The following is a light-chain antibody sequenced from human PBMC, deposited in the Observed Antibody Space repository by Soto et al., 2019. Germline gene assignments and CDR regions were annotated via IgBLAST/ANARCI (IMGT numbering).Light chain of an antibody. J-gene: IGLJ1*01. CDR1: SGEVGGYNF. V-gene: IGLV2-14*01. CDR3: CSYASSTSYV. Sequence: QSVLTQPASLSGSPGQSITISCTGTSGEVGGYNFVSWYQQYPGKAPKLMIHDVTARPSGVSIRFSGSKSGTTASLTISWLQPEDEADYYCCSYASSTSYVFGTGTKVTVL. CDR2: DVT.